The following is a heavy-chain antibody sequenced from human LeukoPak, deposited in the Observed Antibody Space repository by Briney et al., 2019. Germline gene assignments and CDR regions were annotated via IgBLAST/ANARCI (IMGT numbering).Heavy chain of an antibody. CDR2: ISYDGSNK. Sequence: GGSLRLSCAASLFTLISYVMHWVRQAPCKGLEGVAGISYDGSNKYYPDSVKGRFTIYRNNSKNTLYLQRNSLRAEDTAVYSCAMCWLLDALDIWGQRTMVTVSS. V-gene: IGHV3-30*03. CDR1: LFTLISYV. D-gene: IGHD3-9*01. J-gene: IGHJ3*02. CDR3: AMCWLLDALDI.